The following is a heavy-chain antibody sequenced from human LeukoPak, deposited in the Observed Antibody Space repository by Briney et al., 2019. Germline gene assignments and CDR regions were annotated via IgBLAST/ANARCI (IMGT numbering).Heavy chain of an antibody. J-gene: IGHJ5*02. Sequence: GGSLTLSCAASGFTFSSYEMNWVRQAPGKGLEWVSYISSSGSTIYYADSVKGRFTISRDNAKNSLYLQMNSLRAEDTAVYYCARAYYPSDVGYVRWFDPWGQGTLVTVSS. CDR1: GFTFSSYE. CDR2: ISSSGSTI. D-gene: IGHD5-12*01. CDR3: ARAYYPSDVGYVRWFDP. V-gene: IGHV3-48*03.